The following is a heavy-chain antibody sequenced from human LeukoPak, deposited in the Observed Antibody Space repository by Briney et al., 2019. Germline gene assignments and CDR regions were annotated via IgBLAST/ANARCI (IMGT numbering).Heavy chain of an antibody. Sequence: TGGSLRLSCAASGFTFSSYGMHWVRQAPGKGLEWVAVISYDGSNKYYADSVKGRFTISRDNSKSTLYLQMNSLRAEDTAVYYCANAYDILTGPPIGGDYWGQGTLVTVSS. CDR3: ANAYDILTGPPIGGDY. V-gene: IGHV3-30*18. CDR1: GFTFSSYG. D-gene: IGHD3-9*01. CDR2: ISYDGSNK. J-gene: IGHJ4*02.